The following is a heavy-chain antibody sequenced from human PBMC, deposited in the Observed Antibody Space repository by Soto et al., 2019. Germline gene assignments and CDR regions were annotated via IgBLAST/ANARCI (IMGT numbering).Heavy chain of an antibody. V-gene: IGHV3-30*02. CDR2: IWYDGSNK. J-gene: IGHJ6*02. CDR3: AKDLGQLVYYYYGMDV. D-gene: IGHD6-6*01. Sequence: GGSLRLSCAASGFTFSSYGMHWVRQAPGKGLEWVAVIWYDGSNKYYADSVKGRFTISRDNSKNTLYLQMNSLRAEDTAVYYCAKDLGQLVYYYYGMDVWGQGTTVTVSS. CDR1: GFTFSSYG.